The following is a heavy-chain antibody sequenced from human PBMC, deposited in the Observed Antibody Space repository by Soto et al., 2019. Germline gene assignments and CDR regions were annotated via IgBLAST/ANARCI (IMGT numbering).Heavy chain of an antibody. D-gene: IGHD3-16*02. CDR2: ISYDVSNK. CDR3: EKTYYDYVWGSYPRGYLDN. CDR1: GFTFSSYA. Sequence: AGGSLRLSCAASGFTFSSYAMHWVRQAPGKGLEWVAVISYDVSNKYYADSVKGRFTISRDNSKNTLYLQMNSLRAEDTAVYYCEKTYYDYVWGSYPRGYLDNWGQGPLVTVSS. V-gene: IGHV3-30-3*01. J-gene: IGHJ4*02.